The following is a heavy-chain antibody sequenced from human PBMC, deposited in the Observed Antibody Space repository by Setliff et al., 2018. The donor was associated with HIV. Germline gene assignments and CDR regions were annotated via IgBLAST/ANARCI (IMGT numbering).Heavy chain of an antibody. CDR2: TSHSGST. V-gene: IGHV4-34*01. Sequence: SETLSLTCAVYGGSFTTNYWSWYRQPPGKGLEWIGETSHSGSTNYNPSLKSRVTISVDTSKNQFSLKLSSVTAADTATYYCASRGIVVVTMSMPDEFFVHWGHGTLVTVSS. D-gene: IGHD2-21*02. CDR3: ASRGIVVVTMSMPDEFFVH. J-gene: IGHJ1*01. CDR1: GGSFTTNY.